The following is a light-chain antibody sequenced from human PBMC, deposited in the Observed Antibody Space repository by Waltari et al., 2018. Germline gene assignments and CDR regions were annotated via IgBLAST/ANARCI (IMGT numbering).Light chain of an antibody. CDR1: SSDVGSHDL. CDR2: DGN. Sequence: QSALTQPASVSASPGQSITISCTGTSSDVGSHDLVSWYQQFPGKAPKLIIYDGNKRPSRVSNRFSGFQSGTTATLTISGLQAEDEADYYCCSDEGDNTWVFGGGTKVTV. V-gene: IGLV2-23*01. J-gene: IGLJ3*02. CDR3: CSDEGDNTWV.